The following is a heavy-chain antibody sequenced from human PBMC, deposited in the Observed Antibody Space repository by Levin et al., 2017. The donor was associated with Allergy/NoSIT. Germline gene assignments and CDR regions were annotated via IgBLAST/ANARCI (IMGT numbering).Heavy chain of an antibody. V-gene: IGHV3-30-3*01. D-gene: IGHD3-10*01. CDR3: ARGSYYYGSGSYYNI. Sequence: GGSLRLSCAASGFTFSSYAMHWVRQAPGKGLEWVAVISYDGSNKYYADSVKGRFTISRDNSKNTLYLQMNSLRAEDTAVYYCARGSYYYGSGSYYNIWGQGTLVTVSS. J-gene: IGHJ4*02. CDR1: GFTFSSYA. CDR2: ISYDGSNK.